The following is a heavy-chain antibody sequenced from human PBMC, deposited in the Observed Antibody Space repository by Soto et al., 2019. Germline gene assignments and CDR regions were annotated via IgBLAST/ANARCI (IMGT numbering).Heavy chain of an antibody. V-gene: IGHV3-48*02. CDR2: ITSGSDTI. CDR1: GFTFTSNS. D-gene: IGHD2-21*02. Sequence: GGSLRLSCAASGFTFTSNSMNWVRQAPGKGLEWISYITSGSDTIHYADSVKGRSTISRDNAKNSLYLQMNSLRDEDTAVYYCARGRVGTAYFDYWGQGALVTVSS. J-gene: IGHJ4*02. CDR3: ARGRVGTAYFDY.